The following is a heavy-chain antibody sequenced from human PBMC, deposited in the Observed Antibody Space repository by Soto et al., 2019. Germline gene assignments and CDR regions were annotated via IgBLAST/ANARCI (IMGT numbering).Heavy chain of an antibody. J-gene: IGHJ3*01. V-gene: IGHV3-7*05. CDR3: ARDFSPPGQFFLAAIDV. CDR2: INQDGIKI. CDR1: GFSFSRFW. D-gene: IGHD2-2*01. Sequence: EVQLVESGGGLVQPGGSLRLSCAASGFSFSRFWMTWVRQAPGKGLGWVANINQDGIKIHYGDSVEGRFTLSRDNAKNPLYRQPTSLRPEDTAMYYCARDFSPPGQFFLAAIDVWGQGTVVTISS.